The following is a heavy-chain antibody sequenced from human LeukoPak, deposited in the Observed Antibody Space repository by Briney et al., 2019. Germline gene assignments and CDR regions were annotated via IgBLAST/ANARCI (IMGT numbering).Heavy chain of an antibody. CDR1: GFTFDDYS. CDR2: ISWNSGSI. D-gene: IGHD3-16*01. Sequence: GRSLRLSCAASGFTFDDYSMHWVRRAPGKGLEGGSGISWNSGSIGYADFVKGRFTISRHNAKNSLYLQMNSLRAEDTALYYCAKDALGADAFDIWGQGTMVTVSS. V-gene: IGHV3-9*01. J-gene: IGHJ3*02. CDR3: AKDALGADAFDI.